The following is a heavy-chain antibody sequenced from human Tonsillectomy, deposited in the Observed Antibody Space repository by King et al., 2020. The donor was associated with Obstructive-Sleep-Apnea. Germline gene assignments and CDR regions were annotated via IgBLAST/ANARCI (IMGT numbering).Heavy chain of an antibody. J-gene: IGHJ5*02. CDR2: IYTGDSDT. CDR1: GYSFTSYW. D-gene: IGHD2-15*01. CDR3: ARPLRCPVPATGWPVWFVR. Sequence: QLVQSGAEVKKPGESLKISCKGSGYSFTSYWNGWVRQMHGKGLEWKGIIYTGDSDTRYSPSFQGQVTISVDKSNSNAYLQWRRLNASDTVMYYCARPLRCPVPATGWPVWFVRWGYGNLVTVS. V-gene: IGHV5-51*01.